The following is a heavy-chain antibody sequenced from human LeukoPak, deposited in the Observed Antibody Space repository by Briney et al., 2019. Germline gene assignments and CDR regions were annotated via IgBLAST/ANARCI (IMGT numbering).Heavy chain of an antibody. CDR2: ISGSGGST. V-gene: IGHV3-23*01. CDR3: AKGVNLRYYYYYMDV. J-gene: IGHJ6*03. CDR1: GFTFISYA. Sequence: GGSLRLSCAASGFTFISYAMSWVRQAPGKGLEWVSAISGSGGSTYYADSVKGRFTISRDNSKNTLYLQMNSLRAEDTAVYYCAKGVNLRYYYYYMDVWGKGTTVTVSS. D-gene: IGHD3-22*01.